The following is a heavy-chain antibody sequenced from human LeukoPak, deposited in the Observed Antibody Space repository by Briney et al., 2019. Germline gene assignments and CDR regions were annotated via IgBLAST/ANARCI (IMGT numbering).Heavy chain of an antibody. Sequence: DSVKGRFSLSRDDAKSSLYLQMNSLRVEATAMYYCARVGKPTVITCGAFDFWGQGTLVTVSS. J-gene: IGHJ4*02. CDR3: ARVGKPTVITCGAFDF. D-gene: IGHD3-16*01. V-gene: IGHV3-7*03.